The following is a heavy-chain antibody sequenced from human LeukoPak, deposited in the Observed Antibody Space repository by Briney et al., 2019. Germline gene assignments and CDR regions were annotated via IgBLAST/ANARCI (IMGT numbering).Heavy chain of an antibody. V-gene: IGHV1-69*05. CDR1: GGTFSSYA. CDR3: ARCEYSSSKTYGADYYYYYMDV. CDR2: IIPIFGTA. D-gene: IGHD6-6*01. J-gene: IGHJ6*03. Sequence: GASVKVSCKASGGTFSSYAISWVRQAPGQGLEWMGGIIPIFGTANYAQKFQGRVTITTDESTSTGYMELSSLRSEDTAVYYCARCEYSSSKTYGADYYYYYMDVWGKGTTVTVSS.